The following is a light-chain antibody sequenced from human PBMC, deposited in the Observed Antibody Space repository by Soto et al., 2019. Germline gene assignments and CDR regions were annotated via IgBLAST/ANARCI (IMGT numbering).Light chain of an antibody. CDR1: SSNIGAGYD. Sequence: QSVLTQPPSVSGAPGQRVTISCTGSSSNIGAGYDVHWYQQLPGTAPKLLIYGNSNRPSGVPDRFSGSKSGTSAALAITGLHAEDEADYYCRSYDSSLSGVVFGGGTELTVL. J-gene: IGLJ2*01. CDR3: RSYDSSLSGVV. CDR2: GNS. V-gene: IGLV1-40*01.